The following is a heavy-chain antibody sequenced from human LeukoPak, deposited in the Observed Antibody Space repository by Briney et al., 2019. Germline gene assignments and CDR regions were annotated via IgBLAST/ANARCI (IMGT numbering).Heavy chain of an antibody. V-gene: IGHV4-39*07. Sequence: SETLSLTCTVSGGSINFGTYYWGWIRQPPGKGLEWIGSVFYSGSTYYNPSLKSRFSLSVDTSKNQFSLKLNSVTAADTAVYYCARDGGPSIVGATNDGMDVWGQGTTVTVSS. D-gene: IGHD1-26*01. CDR3: ARDGGPSIVGATNDGMDV. CDR2: VFYSGST. CDR1: GGSINFGTYY. J-gene: IGHJ6*02.